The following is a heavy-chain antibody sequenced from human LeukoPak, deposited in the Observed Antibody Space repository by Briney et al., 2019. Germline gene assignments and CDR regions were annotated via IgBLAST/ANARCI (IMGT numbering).Heavy chain of an antibody. Sequence: GGSLRLSCAASGFTFSSYWMHWVRQAPGKGLEWVSRINSDGSSTCYAASMNGRSTISRDNAKNTLYLQMNSLRAEDTAVYYCAREYDGPPVDYWGQGNLVTVSS. CDR3: AREYDGPPVDY. J-gene: IGHJ4*02. CDR2: INSDGSST. V-gene: IGHV3-74*01. D-gene: IGHD3-16*01. CDR1: GFTFSSYW.